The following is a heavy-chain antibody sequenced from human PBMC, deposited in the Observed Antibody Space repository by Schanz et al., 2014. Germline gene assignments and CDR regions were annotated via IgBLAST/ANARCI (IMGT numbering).Heavy chain of an antibody. V-gene: IGHV1-2*02. CDR2: INPDSGGT. J-gene: IGHJ6*02. CDR1: GYTLTAYY. D-gene: IGHD3-3*01. CDR3: ASDLRSGYSHYYDGLAV. Sequence: QVQLVQSGAEVKKPGASVKVSCKASGYTLTAYYMHWVRQAPGQGLKWMGWINPDSGGTYYAQKFKGRITMTRDMSINTASMELSRLRSGASVVYYWASDLRSGYSHYYDGLAVWGQGTTVTVSS.